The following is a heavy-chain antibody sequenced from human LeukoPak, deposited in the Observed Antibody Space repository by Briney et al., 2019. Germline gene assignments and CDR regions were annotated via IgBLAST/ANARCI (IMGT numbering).Heavy chain of an antibody. D-gene: IGHD3-22*01. V-gene: IGHV3-23*01. J-gene: IGHJ5*02. CDR3: TAFYYYDSSGYLNWFDP. Sequence: GGPLRLSCGASGLTFSSYAMHWVRQAPGKGLEWVSAISGSGGSTYYADSVKGRFTISRDNSKNTLYLQMNSLRAEDTAVYYCTAFYYYDSSGYLNWFDPWGQGTLVTVSS. CDR2: ISGSGGST. CDR1: GLTFSSYA.